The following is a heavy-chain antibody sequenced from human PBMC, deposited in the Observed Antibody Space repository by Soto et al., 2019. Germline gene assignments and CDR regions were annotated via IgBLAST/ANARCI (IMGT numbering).Heavy chain of an antibody. V-gene: IGHV3-74*01. CDR1: GFTFSNYW. J-gene: IGHJ6*02. Sequence: PGGSLRLPCVASGFTFSNYWMHWVRQATGKGLVWVSRINTDGSTTAFADSVKGRLTLSRDNAKNTVYLQLNSLRGEDTAVYYCARGIRNYYGMDVWGQGTTVTVSS. CDR2: INTDGSTT. CDR3: ARGIRNYYGMDV. D-gene: IGHD2-15*01.